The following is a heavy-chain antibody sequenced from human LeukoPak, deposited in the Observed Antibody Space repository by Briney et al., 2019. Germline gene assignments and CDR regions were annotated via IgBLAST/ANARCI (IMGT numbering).Heavy chain of an antibody. CDR2: INPSGGST. J-gene: IGHJ6*02. D-gene: IGHD4-17*01. CDR1: GGTFSSYA. CDR3: ARDLPYGDNYGMDV. Sequence: VASVKVSCKASGGTFSSYAISWVRQAPGQGLEWMGIINPSGGSTSYAQKFQGRVTMTRDTSTSTVYMELSSPRSEDTAVYYCARDLPYGDNYGMDVWGQGTTVTVSS. V-gene: IGHV1-46*01.